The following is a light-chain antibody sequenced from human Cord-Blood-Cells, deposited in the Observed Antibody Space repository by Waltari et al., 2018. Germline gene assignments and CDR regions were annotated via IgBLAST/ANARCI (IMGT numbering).Light chain of an antibody. CDR1: QSISSY. CDR2: AAS. Sequence: DIQMTQSPSSLSASVGDRVTITCRASQSISSYLNWYQQKPGKAPKLLMYAASSFQSGVPSRFSGSGSGTDFTLTISSLQPEDFATYYCQQSYSTPPWKFGQGTKVEIK. CDR3: QQSYSTPPWK. J-gene: IGKJ1*01. V-gene: IGKV1-39*01.